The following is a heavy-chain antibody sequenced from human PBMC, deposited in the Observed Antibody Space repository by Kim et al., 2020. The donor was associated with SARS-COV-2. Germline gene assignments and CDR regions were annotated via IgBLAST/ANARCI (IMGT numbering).Heavy chain of an antibody. CDR2: ISYDGSNK. J-gene: IGHJ4*02. V-gene: IGHV3-30-3*01. CDR1: GFTFSSYA. CDR3: ARDPAVSSGWYFDY. D-gene: IGHD6-19*01. Sequence: GGSLRLSCAASGFTFSSYAMHWVRQAPGKGLEWVAVISYDGSNKYYADSVKGRFTISRDNSKNTLYLQMNSLRAEDTAVYYCARDPAVSSGWYFDYWGQGTLVTVSS.